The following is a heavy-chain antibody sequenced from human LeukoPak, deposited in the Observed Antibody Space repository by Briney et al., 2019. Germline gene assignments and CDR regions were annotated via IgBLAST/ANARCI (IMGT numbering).Heavy chain of an antibody. CDR2: IIPIFGTA. CDR1: GGTFSSYA. J-gene: IGHJ4*02. D-gene: IGHD3-22*01. Sequence: AASVKVSCKASGGTFSSYAISWVRQAPGQGLEWMGGIIPIFGTANYAQKFQGRVTITADESTSTAYMELSSLRSEDTAVYYCATPLGGSGYYFDYWGQGTLVTVS. V-gene: IGHV1-69*13. CDR3: ATPLGGSGYYFDY.